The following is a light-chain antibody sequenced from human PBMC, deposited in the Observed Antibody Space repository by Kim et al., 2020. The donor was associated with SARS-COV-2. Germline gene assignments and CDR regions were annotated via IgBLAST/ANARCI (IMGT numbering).Light chain of an antibody. CDR3: QSFDSSSVV. CDR1: SGSIATNY. J-gene: IGLJ2*01. Sequence: GKKVTISCTRSSGSIATNYVQWYQQRPGSAPTIVISEDNQRPSGVPDRFSGSIASSSSSAFLTISGLKTEDEADYYCQSFDSSSVVFGGGTQLTVL. CDR2: EDN. V-gene: IGLV6-57*03.